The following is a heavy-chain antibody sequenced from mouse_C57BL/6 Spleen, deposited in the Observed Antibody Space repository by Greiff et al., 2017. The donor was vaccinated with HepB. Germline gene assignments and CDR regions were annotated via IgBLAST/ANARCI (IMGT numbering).Heavy chain of an antibody. D-gene: IGHD1-1*01. V-gene: IGHV1-80*01. CDR3: AREISYYGSNWYFDV. Sequence: QVQLQQSGAELVKPGASVKISCKASGYAFSSYWMNWVKQRPGKGLEWIGQIYPGDGDTNYNGKFKGKATLTADKSSSTAYMQLSSLTSEDSAVYFCAREISYYGSNWYFDVWGTGTTVTVSS. J-gene: IGHJ1*03. CDR2: IYPGDGDT. CDR1: GYAFSSYW.